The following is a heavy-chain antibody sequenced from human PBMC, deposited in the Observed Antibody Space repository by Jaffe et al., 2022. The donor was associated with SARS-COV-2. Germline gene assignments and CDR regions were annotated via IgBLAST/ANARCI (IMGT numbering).Heavy chain of an antibody. V-gene: IGHV1-18*01. Sequence: QVQLVQSGAEVKKPGASVKVSCKASGYTFTSYGISWVRQAPGQGLEWMGWISAYNGNTNYAQKLQGRVTMTTDTSTSTAYMELRSLRSDDTAVYYCARDGTMIVVVIPYYYYGMDVWGQGTTVTVSS. CDR1: GYTFTSYG. CDR3: ARDGTMIVVVIPYYYYGMDV. CDR2: ISAYNGNT. D-gene: IGHD3-22*01. J-gene: IGHJ6*02.